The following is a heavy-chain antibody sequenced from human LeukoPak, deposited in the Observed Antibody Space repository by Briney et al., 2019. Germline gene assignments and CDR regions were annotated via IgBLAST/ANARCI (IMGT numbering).Heavy chain of an antibody. Sequence: GGSLRLSCAASGFTFSSYAMSWVRQAPGKGLEWVSAISGSGGSTYYADSVKGRFTISRDNSKNTLYLQMNSLRAEDTAVYYCAKHRPANRGELSSYNYFDYCGQGTLVTVSS. J-gene: IGHJ4*02. CDR2: ISGSGGST. CDR3: AKHRPANRGELSSYNYFDY. CDR1: GFTFSSYA. V-gene: IGHV3-23*01. D-gene: IGHD3-16*02.